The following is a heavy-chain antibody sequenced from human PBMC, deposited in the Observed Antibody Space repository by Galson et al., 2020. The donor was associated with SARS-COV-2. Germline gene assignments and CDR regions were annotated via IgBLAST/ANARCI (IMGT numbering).Heavy chain of an antibody. CDR1: GFSFDDYA. CDR2: LSWNSGSM. J-gene: IGHJ4*02. V-gene: IGHV3-9*01. CDR3: VRGRDYYGSGNYDNPLLDY. D-gene: IGHD3-10*01. Sequence: GGSLRLSCAASGFSFDDYAMHWVRQVPGKGLAWVSGLSWNSGSMGYADSVKGRFTISRDNAKNSLSLQMNGLKTEDTALYYCVRGRDYYGSGNYDNPLLDYWGQVTLGTVSS.